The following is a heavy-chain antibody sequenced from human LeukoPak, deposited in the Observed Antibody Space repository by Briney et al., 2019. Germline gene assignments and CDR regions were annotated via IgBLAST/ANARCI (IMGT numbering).Heavy chain of an antibody. J-gene: IGHJ4*02. CDR2: ITSSSSYI. Sequence: PGGSLRLSCAASGFTFSTYSMNWVRQAPGKGLEWVSSITSSSSYIYYTDSAKGRFTISRDNAKNSLYLQMNSLRAEDTAVYYCVKNRVVFNWNYAYYFDSWGQGTLVTVSS. CDR1: GFTFSTYS. CDR3: VKNRVVFNWNYAYYFDS. D-gene: IGHD1-7*01. V-gene: IGHV3-21*01.